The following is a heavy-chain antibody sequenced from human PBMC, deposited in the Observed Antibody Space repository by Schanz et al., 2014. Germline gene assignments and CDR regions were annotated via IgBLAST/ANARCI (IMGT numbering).Heavy chain of an antibody. CDR1: TFTFDHYA. Sequence: EVQLLESGGGLVQPGGSLRLSCSASTFTFDHYAMTWVRQAPGKGLEWVAAVSSRSDEIKYADSVRGRFTISRDNSRSTMYLQMNSLRAEDTAVYYCAKAADWPVTRFDPWGQGTPITVSS. J-gene: IGHJ5*02. D-gene: IGHD3-9*01. V-gene: IGHV3-23*05. CDR3: AKAADWPVTRFDP. CDR2: VSSRSDEI.